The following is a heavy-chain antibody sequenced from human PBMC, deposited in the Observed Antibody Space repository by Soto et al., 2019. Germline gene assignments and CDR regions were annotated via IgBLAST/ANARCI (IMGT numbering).Heavy chain of an antibody. CDR1: GFTFSSYA. V-gene: IGHV3-23*01. CDR3: ARRVSGSYYDY. Sequence: PGGSLRLSCAASGFTFSSYAMRWVRQAPGKGLEWVSAISGSGGSTYYADSVKGRFTISRDNSKNTVYLQMNSLRGEDTAVYYCARRVSGSYYDYWGQGTLVTVSS. J-gene: IGHJ4*02. D-gene: IGHD1-26*01. CDR2: ISGSGGST.